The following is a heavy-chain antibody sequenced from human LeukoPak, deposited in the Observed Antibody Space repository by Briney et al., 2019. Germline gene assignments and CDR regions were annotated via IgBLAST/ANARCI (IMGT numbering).Heavy chain of an antibody. V-gene: IGHV3-30-3*01. CDR1: GITFSSYA. Sequence: GGSLRLSCSTSGITFSSYAMHWVRQAPGKGLEWVAVISYDGSNKYYADSVKGRFTISRDNSKNTLYLQINSLRAEDTAVYYCAMQQQLGSNWFDPWGQGTLVTVSS. J-gene: IGHJ5*02. CDR3: AMQQQLGSNWFDP. D-gene: IGHD6-13*01. CDR2: ISYDGSNK.